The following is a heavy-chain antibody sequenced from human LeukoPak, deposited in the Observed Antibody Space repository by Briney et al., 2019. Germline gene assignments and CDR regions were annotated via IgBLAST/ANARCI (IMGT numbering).Heavy chain of an antibody. Sequence: SETLSLTCTVSGGSMSSYYWSWIRQPAGKGLEWIGRIHGSGNTIYNPSLKSRVTMSVDTAKNQFSLKLSSVTAADTAVYYCACFYSDSSCFHPDDYWGQGTLVTVSS. CDR3: ACFYSDSSCFHPDDY. J-gene: IGHJ4*02. D-gene: IGHD3-22*01. V-gene: IGHV4-4*07. CDR1: GGSMSSYY. CDR2: IHGSGNT.